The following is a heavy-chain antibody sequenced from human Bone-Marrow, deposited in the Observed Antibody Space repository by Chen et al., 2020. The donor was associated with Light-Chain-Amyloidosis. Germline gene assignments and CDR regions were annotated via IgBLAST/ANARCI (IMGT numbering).Heavy chain of an antibody. CDR2: IYHSGST. D-gene: IGHD6-19*01. J-gene: IGHJ4*02. CDR1: GDSLSSSHW. V-gene: IGHV4-4*02. CDR3: ARAWGSSSGSLEY. Sequence: GPGLVKPSGTLSLTCAVSGDSLSSSHWWSWVRQPPGKGLEWIGEIYHSGSTNYNPSLRSRVTISVYKSKNQFSLNLSSVTAADTAVYYCARAWGSSSGSLEYWGQGTLVTVSS.